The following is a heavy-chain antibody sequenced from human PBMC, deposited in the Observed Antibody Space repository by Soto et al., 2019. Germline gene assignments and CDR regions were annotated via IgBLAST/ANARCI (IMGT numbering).Heavy chain of an antibody. CDR2: IKSKNDGGTT. V-gene: IGHV3-15*07. CDR1: GFNVNNAW. Sequence: EVQLVVSGGGLVKPGGSLRLSCAVSGFNVNNAWMNWVRQAPGKGLEWVGRIKSKNDGGTTDYAAPVKGRFTIPRDDSKNTVYLQMDSLKSEDTAVYYCRSGYDYWGQGTLVTVSS. CDR3: RSGYDY. D-gene: IGHD3-22*01. J-gene: IGHJ4*02.